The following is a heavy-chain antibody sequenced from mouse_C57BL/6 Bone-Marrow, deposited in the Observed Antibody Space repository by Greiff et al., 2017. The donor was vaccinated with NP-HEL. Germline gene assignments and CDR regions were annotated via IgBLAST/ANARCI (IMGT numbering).Heavy chain of an antibody. V-gene: IGHV1-50*01. D-gene: IGHD1-1*01. CDR3: ARIYGGYFDV. Sequence: QVQLKQSGAELVKPGASVKLSCKASGYTFTSYWMQWVKQRPGQGLEWIGEIDPSDSYTNYNQKFKGKATLTVDTSSSTAYMQLSSLTSEDSAVYYCARIYGGYFDVWGTGTTVTVSS. J-gene: IGHJ1*03. CDR2: IDPSDSYT. CDR1: GYTFTSYW.